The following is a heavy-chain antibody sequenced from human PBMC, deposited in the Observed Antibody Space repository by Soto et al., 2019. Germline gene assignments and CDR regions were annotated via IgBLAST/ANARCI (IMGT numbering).Heavy chain of an antibody. CDR2: ISNYNGDT. D-gene: IGHD3-16*01. CDR1: GYTFTSYG. Sequence: QVQLVQSGAEVKKPGASVKVSCKASGYTFTSYGISWVRQAPGQGLEWMGWISNYNGDTNYAQKLQGRATMTTDTSTRTAYMKPRSRKSDDTAVYYWKSGGQLFAGNYFDYWGQGTLVTVSS. V-gene: IGHV1-18*01. J-gene: IGHJ4*02. CDR3: KSGGQLFAGNYFDY.